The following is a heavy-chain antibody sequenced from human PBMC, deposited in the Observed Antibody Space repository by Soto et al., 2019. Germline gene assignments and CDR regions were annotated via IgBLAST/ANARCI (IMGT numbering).Heavy chain of an antibody. CDR3: ARGRRRYSSSTDAFDI. D-gene: IGHD6-6*01. CDR2: IIPIFGTA. J-gene: IGHJ3*02. Sequence: QVQLVQSGAEVKKPGSSVKVSCKASGGTFSSYAISWVRQAPGQGLEWMGGIIPIFGTANYAQKFPGRVTITADESTSTAYLELSSLRSEDTAVYYCARGRRRYSSSTDAFDIWGQGTMVTVSS. V-gene: IGHV1-69*12. CDR1: GGTFSSYA.